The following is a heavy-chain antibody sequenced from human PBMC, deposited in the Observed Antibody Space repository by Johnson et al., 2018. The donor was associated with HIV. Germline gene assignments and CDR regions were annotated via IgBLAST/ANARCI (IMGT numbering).Heavy chain of an antibody. D-gene: IGHD2-8*01. CDR2: INWNGGTT. CDR3: ATRGFYCTDGVCHGVFDF. CDR1: GFTFEDHD. Sequence: VQLMESGGGVVRPGGSLRLSCAASGFTFEDHDMSWVRQVPGKGLEWVSGINWNGGTTGYADSVKGRFSISRDNAKKSLYLQMNSLIAEDTALYYCATRGFYCTDGVCHGVFDFWGQGTVVSVSS. J-gene: IGHJ3*01. V-gene: IGHV3-20*04.